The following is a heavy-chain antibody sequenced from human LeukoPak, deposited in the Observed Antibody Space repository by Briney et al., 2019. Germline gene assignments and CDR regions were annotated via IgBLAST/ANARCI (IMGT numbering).Heavy chain of an antibody. D-gene: IGHD6-13*01. CDR3: AREVIAAAVYYGMDV. Sequence: ASVKVSCKASGYTFTSYYMHRVRQAPEQGLEWMGIINPSGGSTSYAQKFQGRVTMTRDTSTSTVYMELSSLRSEDTAAYYCAREVIAAAVYYGMDVWGQGTTVTVSS. CDR1: GYTFTSYY. J-gene: IGHJ6*02. V-gene: IGHV1-46*01. CDR2: INPSGGST.